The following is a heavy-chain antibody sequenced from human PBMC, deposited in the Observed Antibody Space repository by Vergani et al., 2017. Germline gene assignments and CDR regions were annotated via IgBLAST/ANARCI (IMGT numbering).Heavy chain of an antibody. CDR3: AKASGGRDGYNFGD. CDR2: ISWDGGST. Sequence: EVQLVESGGGMVKPGGSLRLSCAASGFTFSSYSMHWVRQAPGKGLEWVSLISWDGGSTYYADSVKGRFTISRDNSKNSLYLQMNSLRTEDTAVYYCAKASGGRDGYNFGDWGQGTLVTVSS. CDR1: GFTFSSYS. J-gene: IGHJ4*02. D-gene: IGHD5-24*01. V-gene: IGHV3-43*01.